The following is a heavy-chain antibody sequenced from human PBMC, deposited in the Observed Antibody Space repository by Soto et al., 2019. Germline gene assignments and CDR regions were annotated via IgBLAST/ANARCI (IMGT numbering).Heavy chain of an antibody. J-gene: IGHJ6*02. CDR1: GGTFSSYA. D-gene: IGHD3-3*01. CDR3: ARLPRDFWSGYPTGGMDV. CDR2: IIPIFGTA. Sequence: SVKVSCKASGGTFSSYAISWVRQAPGQGLGWMGGIIPIFGTANYAQKFQGRVTITADESTSTAYMELSSLRSEDTAVYYCARLPRDFWSGYPTGGMDVWGQGTTVTVSS. V-gene: IGHV1-69*13.